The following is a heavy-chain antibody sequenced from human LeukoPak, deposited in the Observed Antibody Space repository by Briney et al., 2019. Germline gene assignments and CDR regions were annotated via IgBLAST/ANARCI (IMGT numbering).Heavy chain of an antibody. CDR1: GFTFSSYA. V-gene: IGHV3-30*04. J-gene: IGHJ4*02. CDR2: ISYDGSNK. CDR3: ARDPTTYRVRVFDY. Sequence: GGSLRLSCAASGFTFSSYAMHWVRQAPGKGLEWVAVISYDGSNKYYADSVKGRFTISRDNSKNTLYLQMNSLRAEDTAVYYCARDPTTYRVRVFDYWGQGTLVTVSS. D-gene: IGHD4-17*01.